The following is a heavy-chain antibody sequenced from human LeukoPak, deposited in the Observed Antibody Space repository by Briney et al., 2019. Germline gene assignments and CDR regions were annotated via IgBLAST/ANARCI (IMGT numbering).Heavy chain of an antibody. J-gene: IGHJ4*02. V-gene: IGHV3-7*01. CDR2: IKQDGSEK. Sequence: GGSLRLSCAASGFTFSRYWMSWVRQAPGKGLEWVANIKQDGSEKYYVHSVKGRFTISRDNANNSLYLQMSSLRAEDTAMYYCARGGGPYCSGGSCNDIDYWGQGALVTVSS. CDR1: GFTFSRYW. D-gene: IGHD2-15*01. CDR3: ARGGGPYCSGGSCNDIDY.